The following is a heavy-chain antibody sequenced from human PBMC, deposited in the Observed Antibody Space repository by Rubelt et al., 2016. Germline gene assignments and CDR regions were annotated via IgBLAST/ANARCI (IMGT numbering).Heavy chain of an antibody. CDR3: ARAQSGEHDY. V-gene: IGHV1-18*04. J-gene: IGHJ4*02. Sequence: VDLVQSGSEVKKPGASVKVSCKTSGYTFTDNAISWVRQAPGQGLEWVGCITTYNGYPSYAQNLQGRVTMTTDTSTNTGHMELRNLRSDDTAVDYCARAQSGEHDYWGQGTLVTISS. CDR1: GYTFTDNA. CDR2: ITTYNGYP. D-gene: IGHD1-26*01.